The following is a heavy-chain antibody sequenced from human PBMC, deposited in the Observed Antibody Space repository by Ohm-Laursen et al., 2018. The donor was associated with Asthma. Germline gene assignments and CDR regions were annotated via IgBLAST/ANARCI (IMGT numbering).Heavy chain of an antibody. V-gene: IGHV3-30-3*01. J-gene: IGHJ4*02. Sequence: SLRLSCAASGFTFSSYAMHWVRQAPGKGLEWVAVISYDGSNKYYADSVKGRLTISRDNSKNTLYLQMNSLRAEDTAVYYCARGEYSSSSELDYWGQGTLVTVSS. D-gene: IGHD6-6*01. CDR3: ARGEYSSSSELDY. CDR2: ISYDGSNK. CDR1: GFTFSSYA.